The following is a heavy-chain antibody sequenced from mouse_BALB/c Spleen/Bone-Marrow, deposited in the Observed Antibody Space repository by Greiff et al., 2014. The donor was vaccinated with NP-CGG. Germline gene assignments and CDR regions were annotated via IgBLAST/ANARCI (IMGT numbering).Heavy chain of an antibody. J-gene: IGHJ2*01. CDR2: ISRGSGTI. CDR3: ARGDYGNQYFFDY. CDR1: GFTFSSFG. D-gene: IGHD2-1*01. V-gene: IGHV5-17*02. Sequence: DVMLVESGGDLVQPGGSRKLSCAASGFTFSSFGMHWVRQAPEKGLEWVGYISRGSGTIYYADTVKGRIPISRDNPKNTLFLQMTSLRTEHTAMYSGARGDYGNQYFFDYWGQGTTLTVSS.